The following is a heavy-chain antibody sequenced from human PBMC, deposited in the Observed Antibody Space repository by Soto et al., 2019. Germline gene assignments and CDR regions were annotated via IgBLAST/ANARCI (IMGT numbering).Heavy chain of an antibody. CDR2: IYYSGST. D-gene: IGHD3-10*01. J-gene: IGHJ4*02. Sequence: SETLSLTCTVSGGSVSSGSYYWSWIRQPPGKGLEWIGYIYYSGSTNYNPSLKSRVTISVDTSKNQFSLKLSSVTAADTAVYYCARAGAMVRGVIIPLYYFDYWGQGTLVTVSS. V-gene: IGHV4-61*01. CDR3: ARAGAMVRGVIIPLYYFDY. CDR1: GGSVSSGSYY.